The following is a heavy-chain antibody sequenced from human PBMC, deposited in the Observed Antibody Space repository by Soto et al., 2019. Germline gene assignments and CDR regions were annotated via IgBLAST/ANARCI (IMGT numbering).Heavy chain of an antibody. CDR2: ISSSSSYI. J-gene: IGHJ4*02. CDR1: GFTFSSYS. V-gene: IGHV3-21*01. D-gene: IGHD1-26*01. CDR3: ARDIVGATGFDY. Sequence: GGSLRLSCAASGFTFSSYSMNWVRQAPGKGLEWVSSISSSSSYIYYADSVKGRLTISRDNAKNSLYLQMNSLRAEDTAVYYCARDIVGATGFDYSGQGTLVTVSS.